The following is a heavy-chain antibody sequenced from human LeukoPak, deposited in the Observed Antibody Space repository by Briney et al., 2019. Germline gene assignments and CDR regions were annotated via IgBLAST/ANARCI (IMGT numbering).Heavy chain of an antibody. Sequence: ASVKVSCKASGYTFTSYAMNWVRQAPGQGLEWMGWINTNTGNPTYAQGFTGRFVFSLDTSASTAYLQISSLKAEDTAVYYCARGYYGSGRLTFNYWGQGTLVTVSS. D-gene: IGHD3-10*01. CDR1: GYTFTSYA. CDR2: INTNTGNP. J-gene: IGHJ4*02. V-gene: IGHV7-4-1*02. CDR3: ARGYYGSGRLTFNY.